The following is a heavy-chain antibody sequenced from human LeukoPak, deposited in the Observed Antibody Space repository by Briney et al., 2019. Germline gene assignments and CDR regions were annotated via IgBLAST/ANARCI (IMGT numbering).Heavy chain of an antibody. J-gene: IGHJ3*02. D-gene: IGHD1-14*01. CDR2: INPNSGGT. V-gene: IGHV1-2*02. CDR1: GYTFTGYC. Sequence: EASVKVSCKASGYTFTGYCMHWVRQAPGQGLEWMGWINPNSGGTNYAQKFQGRVTMTRDTSISTAYMELSRLRSDGTAVYYCARDPPNRNAFDIWGQGTMVTVSS. CDR3: ARDPPNRNAFDI.